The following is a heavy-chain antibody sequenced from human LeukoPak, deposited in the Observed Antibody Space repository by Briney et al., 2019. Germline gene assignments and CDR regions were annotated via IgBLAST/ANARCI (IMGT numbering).Heavy chain of an antibody. D-gene: IGHD3-3*01. CDR3: ARVPTSLLEWPVGSRSDAFDI. CDR2: IKQDGSEK. Sequence: PGGSLRLSCAASGFTFSSYWMGWVRQAPGKGLEWVANIKQDGSEKYYVDSVKGRFTISRDNAKNSLYLQMNSLRAEDTAVYYCARVPTSLLEWPVGSRSDAFDIWGQGTMVTVSS. CDR1: GFTFSSYW. J-gene: IGHJ3*02. V-gene: IGHV3-7*01.